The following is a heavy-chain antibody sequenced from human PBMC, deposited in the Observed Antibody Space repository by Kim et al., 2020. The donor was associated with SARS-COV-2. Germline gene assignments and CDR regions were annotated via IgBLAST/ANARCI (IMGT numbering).Heavy chain of an antibody. CDR3: TRRALTYGDDWF. Sequence: SETLSLTCSVSGASISSSGYYWGWIRQPPGKGLEWIGSISYGGTTYYNPSLKSRVTITVDASDNLFSLKLSSVTAAATGVYYCTRRALTYGDDWF. CDR1: GASISSSGYY. V-gene: IGHV4-39*02. CDR2: ISYGGTT. D-gene: IGHD4-17*01. J-gene: IGHJ5*01.